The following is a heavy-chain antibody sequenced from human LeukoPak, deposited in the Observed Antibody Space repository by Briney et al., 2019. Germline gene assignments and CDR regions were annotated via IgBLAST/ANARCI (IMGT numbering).Heavy chain of an antibody. CDR2: IYYSGST. Sequence: PSETLSLTCAVYGGSFSGYYWSWIRQPPGKGLEWIGYIYYSGSTYYNPSLKSRVTISVVTSKNQFSLKLSSVTAADTAVYYCARGSYGDYAMACDYWGQGTLVTVSS. CDR1: GGSFSGYY. D-gene: IGHD4-17*01. V-gene: IGHV4-30-4*08. CDR3: ARGSYGDYAMACDY. J-gene: IGHJ4*02.